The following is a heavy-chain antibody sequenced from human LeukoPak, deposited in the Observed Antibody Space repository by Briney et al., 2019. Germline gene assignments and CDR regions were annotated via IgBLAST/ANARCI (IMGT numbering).Heavy chain of an antibody. CDR2: IRQDEGEK. Sequence: GGSLRLSCAASGFNFISHWMTWVRQAPGKGLEWVANIRQDEGEKYYADSVTGRFTISRDNAKNAVYLQMDGLRAEDTAVYYCARDYGHSGYDYLPHYWGQGTLVTVSS. J-gene: IGHJ4*02. D-gene: IGHD5-12*01. CDR3: ARDYGHSGYDYLPHY. V-gene: IGHV3-7*01. CDR1: GFNFISHW.